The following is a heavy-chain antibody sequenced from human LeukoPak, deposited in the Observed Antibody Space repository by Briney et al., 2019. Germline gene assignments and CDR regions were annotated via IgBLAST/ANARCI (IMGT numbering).Heavy chain of an antibody. CDR2: IHPNSGGT. V-gene: IGHV1-2*02. Sequence: GASVKVSCKASAYTLTVYYMHWVRQAPEQGLEWMGWIHPNSGGTNYAQTFQGRVTMTRDTSISTAYMELSRLRSDDTAVYYCARDRSIPGTTVPFDYWGQGPLVSVS. CDR3: ARDRSIPGTTVPFDY. CDR1: AYTLTVYY. J-gene: IGHJ4*02. D-gene: IGHD1/OR15-1a*01.